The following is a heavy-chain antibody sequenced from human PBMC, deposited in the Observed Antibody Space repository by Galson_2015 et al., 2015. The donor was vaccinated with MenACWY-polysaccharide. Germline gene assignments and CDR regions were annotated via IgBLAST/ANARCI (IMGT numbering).Heavy chain of an antibody. CDR1: GGSISSSSYY. D-gene: IGHD1-26*01. CDR3: ARPWAQFSFFDS. J-gene: IGHJ4*02. Sequence: ETLSLTCTVSGGSISSSSYYWGWIRQPPGKGLEWIGTIYIYYGGGTYYNPSLKSRATISVDTSKNQFSLKLSSVTAADTAVYYCARPWAQFSFFDSWGPGTLVTV. V-gene: IGHV4-39*01. CDR2: IYIYYGGGT.